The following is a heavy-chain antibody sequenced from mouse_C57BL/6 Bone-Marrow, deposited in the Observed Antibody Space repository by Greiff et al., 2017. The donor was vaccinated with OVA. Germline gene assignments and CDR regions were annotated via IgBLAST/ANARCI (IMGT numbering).Heavy chain of an antibody. Sequence: VQLQQSGAELVRPGASVKLSCTASGFNIKDDYMHWVKQRPEQGLEWIGWIDPENGDPEYASKFQGKATITADTSSNTAYLQLSSLTSEDTAVYYCTWGASTVAGLDYWGQGTTLTVSS. CDR3: TWGASTVAGLDY. CDR2: IDPENGDP. J-gene: IGHJ2*01. D-gene: IGHD1-1*01. CDR1: GFNIKDDY. V-gene: IGHV14-4*01.